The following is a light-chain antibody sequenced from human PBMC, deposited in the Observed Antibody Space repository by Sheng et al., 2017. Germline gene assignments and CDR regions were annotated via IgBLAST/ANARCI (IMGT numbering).Light chain of an antibody. V-gene: IGKV3-11*01. CDR2: DTS. Sequence: EIVLTQSPATLSLSPGERATLSCRAGQSVTRLLAWYQTKPGQAPRLLIYDTSSRATGTPARFTGSGSGTDFTLTISSLEPEDFAVYICQQRNTWPTFGGGTKVEI. J-gene: IGKJ4*01. CDR3: QQRNTWPT. CDR1: QSVTRL.